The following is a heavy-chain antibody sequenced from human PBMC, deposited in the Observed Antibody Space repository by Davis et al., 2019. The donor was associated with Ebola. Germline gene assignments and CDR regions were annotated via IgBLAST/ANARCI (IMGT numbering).Heavy chain of an antibody. Sequence: GESLKISYAASGFTFSISAMSWVRQAPGKGLAWVSVIRGSGGSTYYADSVKGRFTISRDNSKSTLYLQMNSLRAEDTAVYYCATGYSSGWYTFDYWGQGTLVTVSS. CDR2: IRGSGGST. CDR3: ATGYSSGWYTFDY. V-gene: IGHV3-23*01. J-gene: IGHJ4*02. CDR1: GFTFSISA. D-gene: IGHD6-19*01.